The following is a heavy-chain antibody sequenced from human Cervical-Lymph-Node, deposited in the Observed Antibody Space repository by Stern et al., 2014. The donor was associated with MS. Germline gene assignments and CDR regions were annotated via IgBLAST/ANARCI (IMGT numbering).Heavy chain of an antibody. CDR3: AHRDDWQLDFAY. J-gene: IGHJ4*02. CDR2: IYWDDDT. D-gene: IGHD6-6*01. CDR1: GFSLTTNGVA. Sequence: QVTLRESGPTLVIPTQTLTLTCTFSGFSLTTNGVAVGWIRQPPGKALEWLALIYWDDDTRYSPSLKSRLTITKDTSKSQVLLTMTNVEPVDTATYYCAHRDDWQLDFAYWGQGILVTVSS. V-gene: IGHV2-5*02.